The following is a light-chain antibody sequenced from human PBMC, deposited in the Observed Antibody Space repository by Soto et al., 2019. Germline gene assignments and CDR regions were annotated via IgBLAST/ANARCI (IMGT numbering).Light chain of an antibody. Sequence: ESVLTQSPGTLSLSPGERATLSCRASQSVTNRYFAWYQQRPGQAPRLLIYGISNRAAGIPDRFSGSGSGTDFTLTISRLEPEDFGVFFCHHYGRSPIFTFGPGTTVDMK. J-gene: IGKJ3*01. V-gene: IGKV3-20*01. CDR2: GIS. CDR1: QSVTNRY. CDR3: HHYGRSPIFT.